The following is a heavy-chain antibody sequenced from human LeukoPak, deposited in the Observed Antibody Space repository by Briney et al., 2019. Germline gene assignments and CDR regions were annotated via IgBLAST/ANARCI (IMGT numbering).Heavy chain of an antibody. CDR1: GYSFNTYW. CDR2: IYPGDSDT. D-gene: IGHD2-2*01. J-gene: IGHJ4*02. Sequence: NHGESLKISCRGSGYSFNTYWIGWVRQMPGKGLEWMGIIYPGDSDTRYSPSFQGQVTMSADKSINTAYLQWSSLKASDTAVYYCARRQGCSSTSCPPDYWGQGTLVTVSS. CDR3: ARRQGCSSTSCPPDY. V-gene: IGHV5-51*01.